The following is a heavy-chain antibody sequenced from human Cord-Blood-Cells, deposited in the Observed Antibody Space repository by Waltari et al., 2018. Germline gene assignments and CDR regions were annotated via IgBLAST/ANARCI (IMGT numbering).Heavy chain of an antibody. V-gene: IGHV1-18*01. CDR1: GYTFTSYG. J-gene: IGHJ5*02. CDR2: SGDYNGNT. CDR3: ARYSSSNWCDP. D-gene: IGHD6-13*01. Sequence: QVQLVQSGAEVKKPGASVKVSCKASGYTFTSYGISWVRQAPGQGLGWMGWSGDYNGNTNDAQKLQGRVTMTTDTSTSTAYMELRSLGSDDTAGYDCARYSSSNWCDPWGQGTLVTVSS.